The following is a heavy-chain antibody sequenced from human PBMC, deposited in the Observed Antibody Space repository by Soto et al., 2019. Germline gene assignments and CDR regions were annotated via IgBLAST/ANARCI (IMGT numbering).Heavy chain of an antibody. CDR2: ISAHNGNT. J-gene: IGHJ4*02. Sequence: QVHLVQSGAELKKPGASVKVSCQGSGYAFTTYGITWVRQAPGQGLEWMGWISAHNGNTNYAQKLQGRVTVTRDTSTSTAYIELRSLRYDDSAVYYCARGRYGDYWGQGALVTDSS. D-gene: IGHD1-1*01. V-gene: IGHV1-18*01. CDR1: GYAFTTYG. CDR3: ARGRYGDY.